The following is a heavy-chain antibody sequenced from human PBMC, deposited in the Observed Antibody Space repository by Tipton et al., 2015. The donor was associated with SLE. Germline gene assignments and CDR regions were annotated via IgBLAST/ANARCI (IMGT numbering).Heavy chain of an antibody. D-gene: IGHD6-6*01. CDR3: SRAGAVRPPDY. Sequence: SLRLSCSASGFTLSAYNMNWVRRAPGKGLEWVSYISSSSTTIYYADSVRGRFTVSRDNAKNSLYLQMNNLGAEATAVYYCSRAGAVRPPDYWGQGTLVTVSS. V-gene: IGHV3-48*01. CDR2: ISSSSTTI. CDR1: GFTLSAYN. J-gene: IGHJ4*02.